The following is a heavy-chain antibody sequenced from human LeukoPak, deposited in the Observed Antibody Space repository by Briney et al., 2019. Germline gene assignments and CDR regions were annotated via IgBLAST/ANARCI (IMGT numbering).Heavy chain of an antibody. CDR1: GFTFSIYS. CDR2: ISDSGSSI. CDR3: ARDVAAIAGGYMDV. J-gene: IGHJ6*03. V-gene: IGHV3-21*01. D-gene: IGHD2-15*01. Sequence: GGSLRLSCAASGFTFSIYSMNWVRQAPGKGLEWVSSISDSGSSIFYADSVKGRFTISRDNAKNSLYLQMNSLRAEDTAVYYCARDVAAIAGGYMDVWGKGTTVTVSS.